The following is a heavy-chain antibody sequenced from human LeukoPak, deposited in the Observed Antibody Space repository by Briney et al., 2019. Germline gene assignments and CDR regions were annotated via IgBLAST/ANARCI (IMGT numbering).Heavy chain of an antibody. Sequence: PSETLSLTCAVYGGSFSGYYWSWIRQPPGKGLEWIGEINHSGSTNYNPSLKSRVTISVDTSKNQFSLKLSSVTAADTAVYYCARGRYSSSWYAASFDYWGQGTLVTVSP. D-gene: IGHD6-13*01. V-gene: IGHV4-34*01. CDR3: ARGRYSSSWYAASFDY. CDR2: INHSGST. J-gene: IGHJ4*02. CDR1: GGSFSGYY.